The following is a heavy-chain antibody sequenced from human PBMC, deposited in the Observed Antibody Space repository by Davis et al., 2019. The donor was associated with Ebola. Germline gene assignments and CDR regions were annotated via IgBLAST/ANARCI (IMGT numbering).Heavy chain of an antibody. D-gene: IGHD3/OR15-3a*01. Sequence: GESLKISCAASGFTFSSYSMNWVRQAPGKGLEWVSYISSSSSTIYYADSVKGRFTISRDNAKKAVYLQMNRLRVEDTAVYYCATDSPFDYWGQGTPVTVSS. CDR1: GFTFSSYS. CDR3: ATDSPFDY. J-gene: IGHJ4*02. CDR2: ISSSSSTI. V-gene: IGHV3-48*04.